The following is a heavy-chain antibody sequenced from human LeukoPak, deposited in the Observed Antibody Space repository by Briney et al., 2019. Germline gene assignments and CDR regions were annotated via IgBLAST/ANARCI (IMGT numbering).Heavy chain of an antibody. V-gene: IGHV1-46*01. CDR2: INPSGGST. Sequence: ASVKVSCKASGYTFTSYYMHWVRQAPGQGLEWMGIINPSGGSTSYAQKFQGRVTMTRDMSTSTVYMGLSSLTSEDTAVYYCARSDHNSWNAFDIWGQGTMVTVSS. CDR1: GYTFTSYY. D-gene: IGHD1-26*01. J-gene: IGHJ3*02. CDR3: ARSDHNSWNAFDI.